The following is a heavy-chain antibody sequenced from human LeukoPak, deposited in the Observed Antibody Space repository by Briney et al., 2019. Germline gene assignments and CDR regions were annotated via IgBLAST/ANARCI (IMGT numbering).Heavy chain of an antibody. V-gene: IGHV4-34*01. CDR1: GGSFSGYY. CDR3: ARVGQDAYDSSGYYIYFDY. CDR2: INHSGST. D-gene: IGHD3-22*01. J-gene: IGHJ4*02. Sequence: PSETLSLTCAVYGGSFSGYYWSWIRQPPGKGLEWIGEINHSGSTNYNPSLKSRVTISVDTSKNQFSLKLSSVTAADTAVYYCARVGQDAYDSSGYYIYFDYWGQGTLVTVSS.